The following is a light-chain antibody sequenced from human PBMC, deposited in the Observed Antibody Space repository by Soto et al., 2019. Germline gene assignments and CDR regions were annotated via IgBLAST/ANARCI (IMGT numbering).Light chain of an antibody. CDR1: QSLLYYSNNNNY. CDR3: QQYYGNPFT. V-gene: IGKV4-1*01. CDR2: WAS. Sequence: DIVMTQYPDSLAVSLGERATINCKSNQSLLYYSNNNNYLGWYQQKPGQSPRLLIYWASNREVGVPDRFSGSGSGTDFTLTINSLQAEDVAVYYCQQYYGNPFTFGPGTKVHIK. J-gene: IGKJ3*01.